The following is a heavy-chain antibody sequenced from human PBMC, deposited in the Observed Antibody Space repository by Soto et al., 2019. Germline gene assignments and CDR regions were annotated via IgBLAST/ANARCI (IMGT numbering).Heavy chain of an antibody. J-gene: IGHJ6*02. CDR1: GYTFTSYY. V-gene: IGHV1-46*01. CDR3: ARDLENVGSGSYYPPGGMDV. Sequence: GASVKVSCKASGYTFTSYYMHWVRQSPGQGLEWMGIINPSGGSTSYAQEFQGRVTMTRDTSTSTVYMELSSLRSEDTAVYYCARDLENVGSGSYYPPGGMDVWGQGTTVTVSS. CDR2: INPSGGST. D-gene: IGHD3-10*01.